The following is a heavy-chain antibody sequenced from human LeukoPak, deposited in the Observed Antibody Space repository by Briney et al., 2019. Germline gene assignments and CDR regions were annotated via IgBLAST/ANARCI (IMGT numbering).Heavy chain of an antibody. V-gene: IGHV3-74*03. CDR1: GFTFSAYW. CDR2: IDRDGSGT. CDR3: AKDRTVGASYWYFDL. J-gene: IGHJ2*01. D-gene: IGHD1-26*01. Sequence: GGSLRLSCAASGFTFSAYWMHWFRQVPGKGLVWVSHIDRDGSGTTYADSVKGRFTISRDSSKNTLFLHMNTLRAEDTAIYYCAKDRTVGASYWYFDLWGRGTLVTVSS.